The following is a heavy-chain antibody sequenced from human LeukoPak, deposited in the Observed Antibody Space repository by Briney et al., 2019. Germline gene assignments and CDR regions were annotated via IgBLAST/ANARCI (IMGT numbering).Heavy chain of an antibody. CDR2: INHSGST. CDR1: GGSFSGYY. D-gene: IGHD3-10*01. J-gene: IGHJ5*02. Sequence: PSETLSLTCAVYGGSFSGYYWSWIRQPPGKGLEWIGEINHSGSTNYNPSLKSRVTISVDTSKNQFSLKLSSVTVADTAVYYCARMSHVLLWFGEFRGWFDPWGQGTLVTVSS. V-gene: IGHV4-34*01. CDR3: ARMSHVLLWFGEFRGWFDP.